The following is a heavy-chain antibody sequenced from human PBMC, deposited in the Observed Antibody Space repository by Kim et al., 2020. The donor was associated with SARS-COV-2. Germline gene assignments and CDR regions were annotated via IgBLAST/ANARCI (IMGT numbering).Heavy chain of an antibody. V-gene: IGHV6-1*01. J-gene: IGHJ5*02. D-gene: IGHD3-3*01. CDR1: GDSVSSNSLA. Sequence: SQTLSLTCAISGDSVSSNSLAWNWIRQSPSRGLEWLGRTFYRSKWYYDYAPSVKSRITINPDTSRNQFSLQLNSVTPEDTAVYYCARWSHRGSWFDPWGQGTLVTVSS. CDR3: ARWSHRGSWFDP. CDR2: TFYRSKWYY.